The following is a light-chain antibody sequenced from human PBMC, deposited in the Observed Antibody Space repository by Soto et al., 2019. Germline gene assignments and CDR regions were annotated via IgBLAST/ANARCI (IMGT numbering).Light chain of an antibody. CDR2: ETS. CDR1: QNVRSY. Sequence: DTQMTQSPSSLAASVGDRLSITCRASQNVRSYVNWYQQKPGKAPNLIIYETSTLESGVPSRFSGDGYGTDLTLSISSLQPEDFAIYYCQQTFSTPRTFGQGTKVEI. V-gene: IGKV1-39*01. CDR3: QQTFSTPRT. J-gene: IGKJ1*01.